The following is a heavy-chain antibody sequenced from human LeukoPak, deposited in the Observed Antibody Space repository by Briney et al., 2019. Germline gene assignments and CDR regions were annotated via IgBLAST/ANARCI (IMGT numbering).Heavy chain of an antibody. D-gene: IGHD3-3*01. CDR1: GYTFTSYG. V-gene: IGHV1-18*01. CDR2: ISAYNGNT. J-gene: IGHJ5*02. Sequence: GASVKVSCKASGYTFTSYGISWVRQAPGQGLEWMGWISAYNGNTNYAQKLQGRVTMTTDTSTSTAYMELRSLRSEDTAVYYCARGALTIFGVVSPWSWFDPWGQGTLVTVSS. CDR3: ARGALTIFGVVSPWSWFDP.